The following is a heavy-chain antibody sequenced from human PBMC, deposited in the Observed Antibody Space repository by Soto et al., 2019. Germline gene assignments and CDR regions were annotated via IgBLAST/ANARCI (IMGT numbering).Heavy chain of an antibody. Sequence: QVQLVQSGAEVKKPASSVKVSCKASGGTFNNYPITWVRQAPGEGLEWMGGSIPIFGTANYAQNFQGRVKISVDESTSTAYMELSSLRSEDTAVYYCARGRGYSGDDHYYYFDMDVW. CDR2: SIPIFGTA. V-gene: IGHV1-69*01. J-gene: IGHJ6*01. CDR3: ARGRGYSGDDHYYYFDMDV. CDR1: GGTFNNYP. D-gene: IGHD5-12*01.